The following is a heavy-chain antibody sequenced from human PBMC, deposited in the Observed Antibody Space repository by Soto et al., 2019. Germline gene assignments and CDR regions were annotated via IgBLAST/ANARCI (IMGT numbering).Heavy chain of an antibody. CDR3: ARDGEGGYCSSTSCYLDWFDP. J-gene: IGHJ5*02. CDR2: IIPIFGTA. V-gene: IGHV1-69*13. Sequence: SVKVSCKASGGTFSSYAISWVRQAPGQGLEWMGGIIPIFGTANYAQKFQGRVTITADGSTSAAYMELSSLRSEDTAVYYCARDGEGGYCSSTSCYLDWFDPWGQGTLVTVPQ. CDR1: GGTFSSYA. D-gene: IGHD2-2*01.